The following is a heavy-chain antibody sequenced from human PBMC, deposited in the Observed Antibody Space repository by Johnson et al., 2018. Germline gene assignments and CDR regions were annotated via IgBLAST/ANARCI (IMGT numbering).Heavy chain of an antibody. V-gene: IGHV3-30*14. CDR2: ISYDGSNH. J-gene: IGHJ3*02. Sequence: QLVESGGGVVQPGRSLRLCCAASGFTFSNYAMHWVRQAPGKGLEWVAVISYDGSNHYYADSVKGRFTISRDNTKNTLYLQMNSLRAEDAAVYSRAGEEGGGDGFDIWGQGTMVTVSS. CDR1: GFTFSNYA. CDR3: AGEEGGGDGFDI. D-gene: IGHD3-16*01.